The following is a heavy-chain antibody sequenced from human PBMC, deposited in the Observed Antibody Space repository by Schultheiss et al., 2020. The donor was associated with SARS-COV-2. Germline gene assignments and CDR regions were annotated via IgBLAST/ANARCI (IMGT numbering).Heavy chain of an antibody. D-gene: IGHD1-26*01. CDR2: INHSGST. Sequence: SQTLSLTCTVSGGSVSSGSYYWSWIRQSPGKGLEWIGEINHSGSTNYNPSLKSRVTISVDTSKNQFSLKLSSVTAADTAVYYCARGSGSIDYWGQGTLVTVSS. V-gene: IGHV4-39*07. CDR3: ARGSGSIDY. CDR1: GGSVSSGSYY. J-gene: IGHJ4*02.